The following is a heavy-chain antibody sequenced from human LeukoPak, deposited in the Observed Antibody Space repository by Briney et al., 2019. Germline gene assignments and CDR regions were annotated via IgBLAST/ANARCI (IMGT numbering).Heavy chain of an antibody. Sequence: GGSLRLSCAAYRFIASRNDMYWVRQAPGKGLEWVSVIYRRGTTSYADSVKGRFTTSRDNSKNMVYLQMNSLRAEDTAVYYCATRPNYYYDGSGYFVYWGQGTLVTVSS. CDR3: ATRPNYYYDGSGYFVY. D-gene: IGHD3-22*01. CDR1: RFIASRND. CDR2: IYRRGTT. J-gene: IGHJ4*02. V-gene: IGHV3-53*01.